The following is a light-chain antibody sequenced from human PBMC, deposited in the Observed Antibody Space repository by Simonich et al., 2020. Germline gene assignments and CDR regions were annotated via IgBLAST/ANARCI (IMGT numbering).Light chain of an antibody. CDR1: SSDVGSYNL. CDR2: EGS. J-gene: IGLJ3*02. V-gene: IGLV2-14*02. CDR3: SSYTSSSWV. Sequence: QSALTQPASVSGSPGQSITISCTGTSSDVGSYNLVSWYQQHPGKAPKLMIYEGSKRPSGVSNRFSGSKSCNAASLNLSGLQAEDEADYYCSSYTSSSWVFGGGTKLTVL.